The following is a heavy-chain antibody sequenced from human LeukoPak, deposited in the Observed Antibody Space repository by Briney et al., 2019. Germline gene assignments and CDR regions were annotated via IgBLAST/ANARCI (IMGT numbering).Heavy chain of an antibody. D-gene: IGHD3-3*01. CDR3: AKEGDFWSGDTGFDY. CDR2: ILYDGSNK. J-gene: IGHJ4*02. V-gene: IGHV3-30*02. Sequence: GGSLRLSCAASGFTFSSYGMHWVRQAPGKGLEWVAFILYDGSNKYYADSVKGRFTISRDNSKNTLYLQMNSLRAEDTAVYYCAKEGDFWSGDTGFDYWGQGTLVTVSS. CDR1: GFTFSSYG.